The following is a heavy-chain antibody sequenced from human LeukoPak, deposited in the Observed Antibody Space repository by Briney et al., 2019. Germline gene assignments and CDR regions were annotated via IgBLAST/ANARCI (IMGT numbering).Heavy chain of an antibody. J-gene: IGHJ4*02. V-gene: IGHV4-59*01. CDR2: IYYSGST. CDR1: GGSISSYY. Sequence: SETLSLTCTVSGGSISSYYWSWIRQPPGKGLEWIGYIYYSGSTNYNPSLKSRVTISVDTSKNQFSLKLSSVTAADTAVYYCARDGGYYDFWSGYYEYWGQGILVTVSS. CDR3: ARDGGYYDFWSGYYEY. D-gene: IGHD3-3*01.